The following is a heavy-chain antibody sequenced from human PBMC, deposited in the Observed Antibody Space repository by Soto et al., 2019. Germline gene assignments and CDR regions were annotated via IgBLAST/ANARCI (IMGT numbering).Heavy chain of an antibody. J-gene: IGHJ4*02. CDR1: GFDFSSYG. D-gene: IGHD1-1*01. CDR3: ASRRGIYGDNWRDFDY. Sequence: PGGSLRLSCAASGFDFSSYGIHWVRQAPCKGLEWVAVMSYDEADEFYADSVKGRFTISRDNSKNTLYLQMNSLRGEDTAVYYCASRRGIYGDNWRDFDYCGQRTLVTLCS. V-gene: IGHV3-30*03. CDR2: MSYDEADE.